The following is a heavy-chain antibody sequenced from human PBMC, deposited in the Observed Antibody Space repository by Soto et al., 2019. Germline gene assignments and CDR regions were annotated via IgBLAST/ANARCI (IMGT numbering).Heavy chain of an antibody. CDR2: IRSNAYGGTA. D-gene: IGHD2-21*01. Sequence: SLRLSCTASGFTFSDDAMSWVRQAPGKGLEWVGFIRSNAYGGTAEYAASVKGRFTISRDDSKSIAYLQMNSLKTEDTAVYYCTRDLFPPSSCGGDCYGMDVWGQGTTVSVST. V-gene: IGHV3-49*04. CDR3: TRDLFPPSSCGGDCYGMDV. J-gene: IGHJ6*01. CDR1: GFTFSDDA.